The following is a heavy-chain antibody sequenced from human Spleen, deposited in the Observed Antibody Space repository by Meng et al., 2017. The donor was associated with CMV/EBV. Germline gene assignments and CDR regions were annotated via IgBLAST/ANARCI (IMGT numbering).Heavy chain of an antibody. Sequence: GGSLRLSCAASGFTFSSHEMSWVRQAPGRGLEWVSYISSSGSTRYYADSVKGRFTISRDNAKNSLYLQMNSLRAEDTALYYCARFTTVTHGFGYYYGMDVWGQGTTVTVSS. D-gene: IGHD4-17*01. CDR2: ISSSGSTR. CDR1: GFTFSSHE. V-gene: IGHV3-48*03. CDR3: ARFTTVTHGFGYYYGMDV. J-gene: IGHJ6*02.